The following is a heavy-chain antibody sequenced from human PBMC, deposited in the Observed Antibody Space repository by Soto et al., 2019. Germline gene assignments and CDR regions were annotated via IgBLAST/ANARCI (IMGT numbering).Heavy chain of an antibody. Sequence: ASVKVSCKASGYTFTSYGISWVRQAPGQGLEWMGWISAYNGNTNYAQKLQGRVTMTTDTSTGTAYMELRSLRSDDTAVFYCARGGDSGYDKYYYGMDVWGQGTTVTVSS. J-gene: IGHJ6*02. V-gene: IGHV1-18*01. CDR1: GYTFTSYG. D-gene: IGHD5-12*01. CDR2: ISAYNGNT. CDR3: ARGGDSGYDKYYYGMDV.